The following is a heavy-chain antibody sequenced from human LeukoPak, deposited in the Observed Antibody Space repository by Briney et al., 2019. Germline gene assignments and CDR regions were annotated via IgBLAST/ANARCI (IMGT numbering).Heavy chain of an antibody. CDR2: ISAYNGNT. D-gene: IGHD3-3*01. Sequence: ASVKVSCKASGYTFTSYGISWVRQAPGQGLEWMGWISAYNGNTNYAQKLQGRVTMTTDTSTSTAYMELRSLRSDDTAVYYCARYAGLDYDFWSGDDYWGQGTLVTVSS. V-gene: IGHV1-18*01. J-gene: IGHJ4*02. CDR3: ARYAGLDYDFWSGDDY. CDR1: GYTFTSYG.